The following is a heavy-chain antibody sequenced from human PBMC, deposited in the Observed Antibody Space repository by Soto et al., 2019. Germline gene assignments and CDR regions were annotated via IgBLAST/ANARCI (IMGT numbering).Heavy chain of an antibody. D-gene: IGHD3-3*01. V-gene: IGHV3-23*01. CDR1: GFTFSDYA. J-gene: IGHJ6*02. CDR3: TDGIFAVVNDMGV. CDR2: ISGSGGST. Sequence: GGSLRLSCAASGFTFSDYAMNWVRQVPGQGLEWVSAISGSGGSTYYAHSVKGRFTISRDNAKDRLFLQMNSLRAEDTAASYSTDGIFAVVNDMGVWDQETPFTISS.